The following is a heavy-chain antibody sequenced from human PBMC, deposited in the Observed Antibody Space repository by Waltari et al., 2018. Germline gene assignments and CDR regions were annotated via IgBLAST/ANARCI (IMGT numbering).Heavy chain of an antibody. V-gene: IGHV3-53*01. CDR1: GFTVSSNY. CDR2: IYSGGST. D-gene: IGHD6-13*01. Sequence: VQLVESGGGLIQPGGSLRLSCAASGFTVSSNYMSWVRQAPGKGLEWVSVIYSGGSTYYADSVKGRFTISRDNSKNTLYLQMNSLRAEDTAVYYCARDHSSSWYRDAFDIWGQGTMVTVSS. CDR3: ARDHSSSWYRDAFDI. J-gene: IGHJ3*02.